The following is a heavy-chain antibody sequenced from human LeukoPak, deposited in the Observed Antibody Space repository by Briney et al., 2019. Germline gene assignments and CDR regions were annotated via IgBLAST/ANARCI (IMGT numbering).Heavy chain of an antibody. CDR3: AREPYSSGWYYFDY. J-gene: IGHJ4*02. V-gene: IGHV1-2*02. CDR1: GYTFTGYY. D-gene: IGHD6-19*01. CDR2: INPNSGGT. Sequence: RASVKVSCKASGYTFTGYYMHWVRQAPGQGLEWMGWINPNSGGTNYAQKFQGRVTMTRDTSISTAYMELSRLRSDDTAVYYCAREPYSSGWYYFDYWGQGTLVTVSS.